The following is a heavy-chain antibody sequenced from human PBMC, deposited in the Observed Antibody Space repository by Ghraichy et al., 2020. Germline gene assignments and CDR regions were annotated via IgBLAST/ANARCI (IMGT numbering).Heavy chain of an antibody. Sequence: GGSLRLSCAASGFTVSSNYMSWVRQAPGKGLEWVSVIYSGGSTYYADSVKGRFTISRDNSKNTLYLQMNSLRAEDTAVYYCAGIEMAIILPYYYYGMDVWGQGTTVTVSS. V-gene: IGHV3-53*01. CDR1: GFTVSSNY. D-gene: IGHD5-24*01. CDR3: AGIEMAIILPYYYYGMDV. CDR2: IYSGGST. J-gene: IGHJ6*02.